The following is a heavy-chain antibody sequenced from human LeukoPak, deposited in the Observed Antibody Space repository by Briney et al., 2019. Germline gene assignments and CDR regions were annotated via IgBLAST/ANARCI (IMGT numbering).Heavy chain of an antibody. CDR1: GYTFTSNG. CDR3: ATSEDYYGSAYFDY. Sequence: ASVKVSCKASGYTFTSNGISWVRQAPGQGLEWLGWIGAYNGNTNYAQKLQGRVTMTTDTSTSTAYMELRSLRSDDTAVYYCATSEDYYGSAYFDYWGQGTLVTVSS. D-gene: IGHD3-10*01. CDR2: IGAYNGNT. J-gene: IGHJ4*02. V-gene: IGHV1-18*01.